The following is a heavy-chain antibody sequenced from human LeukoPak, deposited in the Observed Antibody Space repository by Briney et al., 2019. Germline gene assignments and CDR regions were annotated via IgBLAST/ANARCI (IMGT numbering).Heavy chain of an antibody. CDR2: INHSGST. V-gene: IGHV4-34*01. CDR1: GESFSGYY. D-gene: IGHD3-10*01. Sequence: SETLSLTCTVYGESFSGYYWSWIRQPPGKGLEWLGEINHSGSTNYNSSLKSRVTILLDTSKNQFSLNLSSVTAADTAVYYCARRPRGVIIKSWFDSWGQGTLVTVSS. CDR3: ARRPRGVIIKSWFDS. J-gene: IGHJ5*01.